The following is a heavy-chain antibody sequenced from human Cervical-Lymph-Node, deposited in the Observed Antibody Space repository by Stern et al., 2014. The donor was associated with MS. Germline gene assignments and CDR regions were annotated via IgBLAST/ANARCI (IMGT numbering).Heavy chain of an antibody. CDR2: IIPIFRTP. CDR3: ARDRMSIAAAGTSWFDP. CDR1: GGTFSSYT. D-gene: IGHD6-13*01. V-gene: IGHV1-69*01. Sequence: VQLVESGAEVKKPGSSGKVSCKASGGTFSSYTISWVRQAPGQGLEWMGGIIPIFRTPNYAQKFQGRVTMTADESTSTAYMELSSLRSEDTAVYYCARDRMSIAAAGTSWFDPWGQGTLVTVSS. J-gene: IGHJ5*02.